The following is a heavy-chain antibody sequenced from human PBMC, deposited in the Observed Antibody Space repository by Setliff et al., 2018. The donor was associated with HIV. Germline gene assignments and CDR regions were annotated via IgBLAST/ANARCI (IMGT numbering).Heavy chain of an antibody. D-gene: IGHD2-21*01. CDR1: GHTFTKLI. CDR2: INAGSGNT. Sequence: ASVKVSCKASGHTFTKLILHWVRQAPGQRLEWMGWINAGSGNTKFSRKFQGRVTMTSDTLAATVFMELSSLRSEDTAVYYCARGTYCGGDCYSSLLASYYFDYWGQETLVTVSS. J-gene: IGHJ4*02. V-gene: IGHV1-3*01. CDR3: ARGTYCGGDCYSSLLASYYFDY.